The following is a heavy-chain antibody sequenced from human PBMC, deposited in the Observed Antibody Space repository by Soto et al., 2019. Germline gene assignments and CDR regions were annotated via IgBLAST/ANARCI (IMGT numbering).Heavy chain of an antibody. Sequence: GGSLRLSCAASGFTFSSYAMSWVRQAPGKGLEWVSAISGSGGSTYYEDSVKGRFTISRDNSKNTLYLQMNSLRAEDTVEYYCAKDRMGQWLVRGDWFDPWGQGTLVTVSS. D-gene: IGHD6-19*01. V-gene: IGHV3-23*01. J-gene: IGHJ5*02. CDR3: AKDRMGQWLVRGDWFDP. CDR1: GFTFSSYA. CDR2: ISGSGGST.